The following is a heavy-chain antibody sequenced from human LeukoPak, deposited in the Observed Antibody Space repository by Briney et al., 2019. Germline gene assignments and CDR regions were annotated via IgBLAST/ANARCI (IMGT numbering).Heavy chain of an antibody. CDR3: AKMYYYDSSGYQFDY. V-gene: IGHV3-23*01. J-gene: IGHJ4*02. D-gene: IGHD3-22*01. Sequence: AGGSLRLSCAASAFTFSSYAMSWVRQAPGKGLEWVSAISGSGGSTYYADSVKGRFTISRDNSKNTLYLQMNSLRAEDTAVYYCAKMYYYDSSGYQFDYWSQGTLVTVSS. CDR2: ISGSGGST. CDR1: AFTFSSYA.